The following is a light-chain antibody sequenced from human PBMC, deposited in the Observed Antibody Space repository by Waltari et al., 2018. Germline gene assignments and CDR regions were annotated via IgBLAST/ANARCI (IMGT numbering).Light chain of an antibody. CDR3: SSYTSSSTVV. CDR2: DVS. Sequence: QSALTQPASVSGSPGQSITISCTGTSSDVGGYNYVSWYQQHPARAPKLMIYDVSNRPLGVSNRFSGSKSGNTASLTISGLQAEDEADYYCSSYTSSSTVVFGGGTKLTVL. CDR1: SSDVGGYNY. J-gene: IGLJ2*01. V-gene: IGLV2-14*03.